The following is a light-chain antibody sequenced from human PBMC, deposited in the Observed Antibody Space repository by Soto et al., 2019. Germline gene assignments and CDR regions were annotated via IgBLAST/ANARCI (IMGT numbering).Light chain of an antibody. CDR2: KAS. Sequence: DIQMTQSPSSLSASVGGRVTITCRASQSITIYLNWYQQKPGKAPKLLIYKASSLESGVPSRFSGSGSGTEFTLTISSLQPDDFATYYCQQYNSYSWTFGQGTTGDIK. CDR1: QSITIY. CDR3: QQYNSYSWT. V-gene: IGKV1-5*03. J-gene: IGKJ1*01.